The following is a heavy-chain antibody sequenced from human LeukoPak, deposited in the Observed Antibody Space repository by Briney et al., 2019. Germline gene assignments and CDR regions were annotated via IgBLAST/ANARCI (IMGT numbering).Heavy chain of an antibody. Sequence: PSETLSLTCTVSGGSISSYYWSWIRQPPGKGLEWIGYIYYSGSTNYNPSLKSRVTMSVDTSKNHFSLKLSSVTAADTAVYYCARRLKGAGNTRDPWFDPWGQGTLVTVSS. CDR1: GGSISSYY. CDR2: IYYSGST. V-gene: IGHV4-59*08. J-gene: IGHJ5*02. D-gene: IGHD5-24*01. CDR3: ARRLKGAGNTRDPWFDP.